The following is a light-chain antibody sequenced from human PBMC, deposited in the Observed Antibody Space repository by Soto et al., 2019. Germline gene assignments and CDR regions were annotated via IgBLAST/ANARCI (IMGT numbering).Light chain of an antibody. CDR1: SSDGGGYNY. CDR2: EVS. V-gene: IGLV2-14*01. CDR3: SSYTSSSTPRV. Sequence: QSALTQPASLSSSLGSSITISCRETSSDGGGYNYLSWYQQHPGKAPKRMIYEVSNRPSGVSNRFSGSKSGNTASLTISGLQAEDEADCYCSSYTSSSTPRVFGTGTKVTVL. J-gene: IGLJ1*01.